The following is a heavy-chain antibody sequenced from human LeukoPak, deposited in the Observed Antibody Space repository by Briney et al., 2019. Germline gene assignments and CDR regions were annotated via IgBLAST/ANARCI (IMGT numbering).Heavy chain of an antibody. Sequence: SETLSLTCTVSGGSISTYYWTWIRQPPGKGLEWIGFIYYSGITKYNPSLKSRVTISLDMSKNQFSLRLSSVTAADTAVYYCVRRLAVTGKYYFDYWGQGTLVTVSS. CDR1: GGSISTYY. V-gene: IGHV4-59*08. CDR2: IYYSGIT. CDR3: VRRLAVTGKYYFDY. J-gene: IGHJ4*02. D-gene: IGHD6-19*01.